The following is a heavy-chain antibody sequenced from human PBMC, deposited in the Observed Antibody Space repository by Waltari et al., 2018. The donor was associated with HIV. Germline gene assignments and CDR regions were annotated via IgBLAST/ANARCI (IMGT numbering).Heavy chain of an antibody. Sequence: EVQLVESGGGLVKPGGSLRLSCAASGVSFSDVWLNWVRQAPGQGLEWVGQIKSKTKGWTTDYAAPVKGRFTISRDDSKNMLFLKMNSLNTDDTASYYCTVGKSSGYYWGQGTLVTVSS. CDR1: GVSFSDVW. CDR3: TVGKSSGYY. CDR2: IKSKTKGWTT. D-gene: IGHD3-22*01. J-gene: IGHJ4*02. V-gene: IGHV3-15*01.